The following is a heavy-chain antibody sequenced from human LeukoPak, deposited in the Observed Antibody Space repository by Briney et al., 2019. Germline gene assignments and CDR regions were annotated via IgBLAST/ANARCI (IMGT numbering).Heavy chain of an antibody. Sequence: SETLSLTCSVSGGSISSYYWSWIRQPPGKGLEWIGYIFYSGRTSYNPSLKSRVTLSVDTSKNQFSLRLSSVTAADTAVYYCAAYISGWDIYYWGQGTLVTVSS. V-gene: IGHV4-59*01. CDR3: AAYISGWDIYY. CDR1: GGSISSYY. J-gene: IGHJ4*02. D-gene: IGHD6-19*01. CDR2: IFYSGRT.